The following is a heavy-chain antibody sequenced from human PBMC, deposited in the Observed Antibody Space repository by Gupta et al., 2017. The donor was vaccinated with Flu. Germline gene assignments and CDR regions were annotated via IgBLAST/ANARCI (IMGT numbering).Heavy chain of an antibody. CDR3: ARVSSGYCSSTSCYRDYYYGMDV. Sequence: VSYISSSGSTIYYADSVKGRFTISRDNAKNSLYLQMNSLRAEDTAVYYCARVSSGYCSSTSCYRDYYYGMDVWGQGTTVTVSS. CDR2: ISSSGSTI. J-gene: IGHJ6*02. V-gene: IGHV3-11*01. D-gene: IGHD2-2*01.